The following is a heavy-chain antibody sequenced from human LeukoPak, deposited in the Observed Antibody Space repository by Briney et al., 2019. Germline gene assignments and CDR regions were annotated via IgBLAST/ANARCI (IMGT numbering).Heavy chain of an antibody. CDR3: ARGRYGSESYYSFDY. V-gene: IGHV3-11*01. D-gene: IGHD3-10*01. CDR2: ISSSGYSI. CDR1: GFTFSDYY. Sequence: PGGSLRLSCAASGFTFSDYYMSWIRQAPGKGLEWVSYISSSGYSIYSADSVKGRFSISRDNAKNSLYLQMNSLRAEDTAVYYCARGRYGSESYYSFDYWGQGTLVTVSS. J-gene: IGHJ4*02.